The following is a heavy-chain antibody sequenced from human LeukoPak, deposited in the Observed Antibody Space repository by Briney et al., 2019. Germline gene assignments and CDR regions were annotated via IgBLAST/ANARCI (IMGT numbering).Heavy chain of an antibody. CDR2: IYGGGTT. V-gene: IGHV3-66*01. D-gene: IGHD2-8*01. J-gene: IGHJ4*02. Sequence: PGGSLRLSCAASGFTVSTNYMNWVRQAPGKGLEWVSVIYGGGTTHYADSVTGSFTISRDHSKNTLYLQMNSLRAEDTAVYYCARGYAEFDYWGQGILVTVSS. CDR3: ARGYAEFDY. CDR1: GFTVSTNY.